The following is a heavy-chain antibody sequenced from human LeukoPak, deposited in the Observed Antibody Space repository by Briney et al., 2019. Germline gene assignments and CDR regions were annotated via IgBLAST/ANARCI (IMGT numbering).Heavy chain of an antibody. CDR2: ISGRSSTI. Sequence: GGSLRLSCAASGFTFSSYSMNWVRQAPGKGLEWVSYISGRSSTIYYADSVKGRFTISRDNGKHSLYLQMNSLRAEDTAVYYCGGAMGGYVYKYYFVYWVQGTLVTVSS. J-gene: IGHJ4*02. CDR3: GGAMGGYVYKYYFVY. V-gene: IGHV3-48*01. CDR1: GFTFSSYS. D-gene: IGHD5-18*01.